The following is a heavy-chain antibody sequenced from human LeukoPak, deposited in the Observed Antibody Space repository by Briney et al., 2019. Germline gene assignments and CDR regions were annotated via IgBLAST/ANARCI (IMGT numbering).Heavy chain of an antibody. Sequence: GGSLRLSCTASGFTFGNYWMHWVRQTPEKGLVWVSQITSDGSSTNYADSVKGRFTISRDNAKNTPYLQMDSLRVEDTAVYYCVRDYYGMDVWGLGTTVTVSS. CDR2: ITSDGSST. CDR1: GFTFGNYW. CDR3: VRDYYGMDV. J-gene: IGHJ6*02. V-gene: IGHV3-74*01.